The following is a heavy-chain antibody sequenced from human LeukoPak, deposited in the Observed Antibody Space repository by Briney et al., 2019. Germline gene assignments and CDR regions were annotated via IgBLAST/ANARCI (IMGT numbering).Heavy chain of an antibody. D-gene: IGHD3-9*01. Sequence: SGTLSLTCAVYGGSFSGYYWSWIRQPPGKGLEWIGYIYYSGSTYYNPSLKSRVTISVDTSKNQFSLKLSSVTAADTAVYYCARVPLDILTGYYPGDYWGQGTLVTVSS. CDR1: GGSFSGYY. CDR3: ARVPLDILTGYYPGDY. CDR2: IYYSGST. J-gene: IGHJ4*02. V-gene: IGHV4-30-4*08.